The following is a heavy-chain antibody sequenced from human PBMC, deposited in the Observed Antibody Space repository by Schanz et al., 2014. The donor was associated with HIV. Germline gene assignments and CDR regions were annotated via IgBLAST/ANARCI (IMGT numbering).Heavy chain of an antibody. Sequence: QVQLVESGGGVVQPGRSLRLSCAASGFTFSNFAMHWVRQAPGKGLEWVAVIWYDGSNKYYADSVKGRFTISRDNSKKTLYLQMNSLRGEDTAVYYCARVANWDYYGMDVWGRGTTVTVSS. CDR3: ARVANWDYYGMDV. CDR1: GFTFSNFA. CDR2: IWYDGSNK. J-gene: IGHJ6*02. V-gene: IGHV3-33*08. D-gene: IGHD3-16*01.